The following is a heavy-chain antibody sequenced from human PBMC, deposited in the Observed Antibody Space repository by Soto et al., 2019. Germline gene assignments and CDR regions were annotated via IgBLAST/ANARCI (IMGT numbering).Heavy chain of an antibody. Sequence: PSXTLSLTGTVSGGSISISSYYGCLIRQPPGKGLEWIGSIYYSGSTYYNPSLKSRVTISVDTSKNQFSLKLSSVTAADTAVYYCASSGTGTTDVDYWGQGTLVTVSS. J-gene: IGHJ4*02. D-gene: IGHD1-7*01. CDR2: IYYSGST. CDR1: GGSISISSYY. CDR3: ASSGTGTTDVDY. V-gene: IGHV4-39*01.